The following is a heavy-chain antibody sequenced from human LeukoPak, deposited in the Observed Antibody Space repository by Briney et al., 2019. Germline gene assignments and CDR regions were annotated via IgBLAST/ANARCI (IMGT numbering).Heavy chain of an antibody. CDR3: ARDSWPHYYDSSGYYPTDY. CDR2: INPSGGST. Sequence: ASVNVSCKASGYTFTSYYMHWVRQAPGQGLEWMGIINPSGGSTSYAQKFQGRVTMTRDTSTSTVYMELSSLRSEDAAVYYCARDSWPHYYDSSGYYPTDYWGQGTLVTVSS. V-gene: IGHV1-46*01. CDR1: GYTFTSYY. D-gene: IGHD3-22*01. J-gene: IGHJ4*02.